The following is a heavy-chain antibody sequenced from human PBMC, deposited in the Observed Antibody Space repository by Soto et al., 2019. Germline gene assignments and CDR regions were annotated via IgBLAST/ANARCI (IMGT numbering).Heavy chain of an antibody. J-gene: IGHJ4*02. CDR3: AISTGGFGGLFVVPSDY. V-gene: IGHV3-23*01. CDR1: GFTYESYA. D-gene: IGHD3-16*02. CDR2: INSGGTVA. Sequence: EVQLLESGGGLVQPGGSLRLSCAASGFTYESYAMSWVRQAPGKGLEWVSGINSGGTVAHYADSVKGRFAISRDNSKITLSLEMNSLRADDTGLYYCAISTGGFGGLFVVPSDYWGQGTLVTVSS.